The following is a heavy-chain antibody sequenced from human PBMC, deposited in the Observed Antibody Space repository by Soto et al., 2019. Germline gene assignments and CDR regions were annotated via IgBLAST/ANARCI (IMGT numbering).Heavy chain of an antibody. CDR3: ARDLQNPYYYYGRDV. CDR2: INAGNGNT. V-gene: IGHV1-3*01. J-gene: IGHJ6*02. CDR1: GYTFTSYA. D-gene: IGHD4-4*01. Sequence: ASVKVSCKASGYTFTSYAMHWVRQAPGQRLEWMGWINAGNGNTKYSQKFQGRVTITRDTSPSTAYMELSSLRSEDTVVYYGARDLQNPYYYYGRDVWGQGTTVTVSS.